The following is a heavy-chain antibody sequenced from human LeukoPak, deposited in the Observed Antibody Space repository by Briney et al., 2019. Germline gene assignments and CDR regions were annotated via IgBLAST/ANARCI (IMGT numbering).Heavy chain of an antibody. D-gene: IGHD3-10*01. Sequence: SETLSLTCTVPGGSISSGSYYWRWIRQPAGKGLEWIGRMYTSGSTNYNPSLKSRVTISVDTSKNQFSLKLSSVTAADTAVYYCARGTTMVRGAYYYYYMDVWGKGTTVTVSS. J-gene: IGHJ6*03. CDR2: MYTSGST. V-gene: IGHV4-61*02. CDR1: GGSISSGSYY. CDR3: ARGTTMVRGAYYYYYMDV.